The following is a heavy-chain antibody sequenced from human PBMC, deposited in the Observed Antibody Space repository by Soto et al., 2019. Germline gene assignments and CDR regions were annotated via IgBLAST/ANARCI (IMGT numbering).Heavy chain of an antibody. V-gene: IGHV1-3*01. CDR2: INAGNGNT. J-gene: IGHJ6*02. CDR3: ARMATISVTPYGMDV. Sequence: XSVKVSCKASGYPFTSYAMHWVRQAPGQRLEWMGRINAGNGNTKYSQKFQCRVTITRDTSASTAYMELSSLRSEDTAVYYCARMATISVTPYGMDVWGQGTTVTVSS. D-gene: IGHD5-12*01. CDR1: GYPFTSYA.